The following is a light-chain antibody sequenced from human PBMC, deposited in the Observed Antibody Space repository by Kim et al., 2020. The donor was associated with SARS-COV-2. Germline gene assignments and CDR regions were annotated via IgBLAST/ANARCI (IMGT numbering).Light chain of an antibody. V-gene: IGKV3-15*01. CDR1: QSFGTN. CDR2: GTS. Sequence: SPGERATPSCRASQSFGTNLAWYQQIPGQAPRLLLYGTSSRATGIPARFSGSGSGTEFTLTISSLQSEDFAVYYCQQYNNWPLPCTFGQGTRLEI. J-gene: IGKJ2*02. CDR3: QQYNNWPLPCT.